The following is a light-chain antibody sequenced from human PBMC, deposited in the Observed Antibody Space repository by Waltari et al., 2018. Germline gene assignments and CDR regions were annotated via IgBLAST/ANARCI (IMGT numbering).Light chain of an antibody. V-gene: IGKV1-5*01. Sequence: DIQMTQSPSTLSASVGDRVTITCRASQSISSWLAWYQQKPGEAPKLLIYDASTLEGGVPSRFSGSGSGTEFSLTISSLQPDDFATYYCQHYNTYRTFGQGTKVEIK. CDR2: DAS. J-gene: IGKJ1*01. CDR1: QSISSW. CDR3: QHYNTYRT.